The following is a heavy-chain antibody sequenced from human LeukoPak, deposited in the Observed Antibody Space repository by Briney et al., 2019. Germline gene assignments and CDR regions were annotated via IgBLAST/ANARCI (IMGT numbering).Heavy chain of an antibody. CDR3: ARDHSSSWYGGAWFDP. J-gene: IGHJ5*02. V-gene: IGHV4-59*01. CDR2: IYYSGST. D-gene: IGHD6-13*01. CDR1: GGSISSYY. Sequence: SETLSLTCTVSGGSISSYYWSWIRQPPGKGLEWIGYIYYSGSTNYNPSLKSRVTISVDTSKNQFPLKLSSVTAADTAVYYCARDHSSSWYGGAWFDPWGQGTLVTVSS.